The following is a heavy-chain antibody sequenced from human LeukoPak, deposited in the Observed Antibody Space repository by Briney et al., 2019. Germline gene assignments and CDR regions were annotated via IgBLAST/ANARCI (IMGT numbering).Heavy chain of an antibody. CDR3: ARDMGYYYDSSGYYDY. V-gene: IGHV4-4*07. CDR1: GGSISSYY. CDR2: IYTSGST. D-gene: IGHD3-22*01. Sequence: SETLSLTCTVSGGSISSYYWSWIRQPAGKGLEWIGRIYTSGSTNCNPSLKSRVTMSVDTSKNQFSLKLSSVTAADTAVYYCARDMGYYYDSSGYYDYWSQGTLVTVSS. J-gene: IGHJ4*02.